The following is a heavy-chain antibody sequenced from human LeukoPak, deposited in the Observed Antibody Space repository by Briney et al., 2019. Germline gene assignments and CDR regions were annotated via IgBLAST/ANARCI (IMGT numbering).Heavy chain of an antibody. V-gene: IGHV4-39*07. CDR2: MYYSGNT. CDR3: ARVGDIGAFDI. D-gene: IGHD3-16*01. Sequence: SETLSLTCTVSGGSISSTIYYWAWIRQPPEKGLEWIGSMYYSGNTYNNPSLKSRVTISVDTSKNQFSLKLSSVTAADTAVYYCARVGDIGAFDIWGQGTMVTVSS. CDR1: GGSISSTIYY. J-gene: IGHJ3*02.